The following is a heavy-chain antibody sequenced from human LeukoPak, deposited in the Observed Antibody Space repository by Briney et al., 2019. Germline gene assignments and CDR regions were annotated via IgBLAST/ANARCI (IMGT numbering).Heavy chain of an antibody. CDR1: GGSISSGGYY. D-gene: IGHD1-20*01. V-gene: IGHV4-31*03. J-gene: IGHJ6*03. Sequence: SETLSLTCTVSGGSISSGGYYWSWIRQHPGKGLEWIGYIHYSGSTYYNPSLKSRVTISVDTSKNQFSLKLSSVTAADTAVYYCASRIQPVITEYYYYYMDVWGKGTTVTVSS. CDR2: IHYSGST. CDR3: ASRIQPVITEYYYYYMDV.